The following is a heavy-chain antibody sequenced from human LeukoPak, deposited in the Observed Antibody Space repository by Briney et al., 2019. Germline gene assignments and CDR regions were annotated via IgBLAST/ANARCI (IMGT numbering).Heavy chain of an antibody. Sequence: GGSLRLSCAASGFTFSSYSMNWVRQAPGKGLEWVSSISSSSSYIYYADSVKGRFTISRDNAKNSLYLQMNSLRAEDTAVYYCASSPPLMGAFDIWGQGTMVTVSS. J-gene: IGHJ3*02. V-gene: IGHV3-21*01. CDR3: ASSPPLMGAFDI. CDR2: ISSSSSYI. CDR1: GFTFSSYS. D-gene: IGHD2-8*01.